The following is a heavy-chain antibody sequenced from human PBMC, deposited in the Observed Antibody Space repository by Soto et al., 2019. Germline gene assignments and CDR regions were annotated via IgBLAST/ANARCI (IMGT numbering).Heavy chain of an antibody. J-gene: IGHJ3*02. V-gene: IGHV2-5*02. CDR2: IYWDDDK. CDR3: ARPYYFDSSGYFRGELDAFDI. Sequence: VSGPTLVNPTQTLTLTCTFSGFSLSTSGVGVGWIRQPPGKALEWLALIYWDDDKRYSPSLKSRLTITKDTSKNQVVLTMTNMDPVDTATYYRARPYYFDSSGYFRGELDAFDIWGQGTMVTVSS. D-gene: IGHD3-22*01. CDR1: GFSLSTSGVG.